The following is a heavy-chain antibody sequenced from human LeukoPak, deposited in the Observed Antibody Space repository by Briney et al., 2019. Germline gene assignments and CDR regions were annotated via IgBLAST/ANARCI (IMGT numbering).Heavy chain of an antibody. Sequence: ASVKVSCKASGYTFTGYYMHWVRQTPGQGLEWMGWINPNSGGTNYAQKFQGRVTMTRDTSISTAYMELSRLRSDDTAVYYCARGGGWGGYYYMDVWGKGTTVTVSS. V-gene: IGHV1-2*02. CDR2: INPNSGGT. CDR1: GYTFTGYY. CDR3: ARGGGWGGYYYMDV. D-gene: IGHD2-21*01. J-gene: IGHJ6*03.